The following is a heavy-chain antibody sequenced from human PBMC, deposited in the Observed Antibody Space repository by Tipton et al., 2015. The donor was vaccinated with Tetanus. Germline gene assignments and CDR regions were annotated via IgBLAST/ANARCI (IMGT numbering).Heavy chain of an antibody. CDR1: GFTFSSYA. CDR2: ISGSGGST. V-gene: IGHV3-23*01. Sequence: SLRLSCAASGFTFSSYAMSWVRQAPGKGLEWVSAISGSGGSTYYADSVKGRFTISRDNSKNTLYLQMNSLRAEDTAVYYCAKDGSSGWSTVGYGMDVWGQGTTVTVSS. CDR3: AKDGSSGWSTVGYGMDV. J-gene: IGHJ6*02. D-gene: IGHD6-19*01.